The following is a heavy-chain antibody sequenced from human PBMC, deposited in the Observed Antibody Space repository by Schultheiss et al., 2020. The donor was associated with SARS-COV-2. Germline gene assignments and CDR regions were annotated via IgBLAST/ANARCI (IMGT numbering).Heavy chain of an antibody. J-gene: IGHJ5*02. V-gene: IGHV3-30-3*01. CDR3: ARPWGSYLSWFDH. Sequence: GGSLRLSCAASGFTFSSYAMHWVRQAPGKGLEWVAVISYDGSNKYYADSVKGRFTISRDNSKNTLYLQMNSLRAEDTAVYYCARPWGSYLSWFDHWGQGTLVTVSS. D-gene: IGHD3-16*02. CDR1: GFTFSSYA. CDR2: ISYDGSNK.